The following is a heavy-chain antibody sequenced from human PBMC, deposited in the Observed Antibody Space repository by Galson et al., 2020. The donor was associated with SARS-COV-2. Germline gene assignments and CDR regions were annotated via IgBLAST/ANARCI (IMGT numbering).Heavy chain of an antibody. CDR2: IYWDDDE. Sequence: SGPTLVKPTQTLTLTCTFSGFSLSTSGVSVGWIRQPPGKALEWLALIYWDDDERYSPSLKSRVTITKDTSKNQVVLTMTNVDPVDTATYFCARRGAWDSFDVLGPRDNGHRLF. D-gene: IGHD3-16*01. V-gene: IGHV2-5*02. CDR1: GFSLSTSGVS. CDR3: ARRGAWDSFDV. J-gene: IGHJ3*01.